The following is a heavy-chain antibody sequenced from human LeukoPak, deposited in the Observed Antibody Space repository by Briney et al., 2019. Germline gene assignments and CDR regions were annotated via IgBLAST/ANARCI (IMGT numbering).Heavy chain of an antibody. D-gene: IGHD4-11*01. J-gene: IGHJ4*02. Sequence: SVKASCKASGYTFTSYAMHWVRQAAGQRLEWMGWINAGNGNTKYSKKFQGRVSISRDTFASTAYMELSSLRYEDTAVYYCARDGVDYSDYEGYFDYWGQGTLVTVSS. CDR1: GYTFTSYA. V-gene: IGHV1-3*01. CDR3: ARDGVDYSDYEGYFDY. CDR2: INAGNGNT.